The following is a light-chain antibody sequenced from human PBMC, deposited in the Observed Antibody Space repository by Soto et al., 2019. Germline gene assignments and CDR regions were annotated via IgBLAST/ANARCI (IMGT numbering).Light chain of an antibody. CDR1: SRDIGGYNY. V-gene: IGLV2-14*01. Sequence: QSVLTQPASVSGSPGQSITISCTGSSRDIGGYNYVSWYQRHPGKAPKLIIYEVNIRPSGVSNRFSGSKSGNTASLTISGLQAEDEADYYCTSYTTSSTLVFGTGTKLTVL. J-gene: IGLJ1*01. CDR2: EVN. CDR3: TSYTTSSTLV.